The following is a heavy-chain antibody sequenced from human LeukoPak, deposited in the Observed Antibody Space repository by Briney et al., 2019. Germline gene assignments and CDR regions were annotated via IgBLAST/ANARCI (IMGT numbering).Heavy chain of an antibody. J-gene: IGHJ3*02. V-gene: IGHV4-39*07. CDR3: ASPGGGGYDSPPGGAFDI. CDR2: IYYSGST. Sequence: SETLSLTCTVSGSSISSSSYYWGWIRQPPGKGLEWIGSIYYSGSTYYNPSLKSRVTISVDTSKNQFSLKLSSVTAADTAVYYCASPGGGGYDSPPGGAFDIWGQGTMVTVSS. CDR1: GSSISSSSYY. D-gene: IGHD5-12*01.